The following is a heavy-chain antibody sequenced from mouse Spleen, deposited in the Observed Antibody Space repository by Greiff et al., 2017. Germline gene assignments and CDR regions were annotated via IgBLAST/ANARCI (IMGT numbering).Heavy chain of an antibody. J-gene: IGHJ2*01. CDR3: ASWDYFDY. CDR1: GYSITSGYY. CDR2: ISYDGSN. Sequence: VQLKQSGPGLVEPSQSLSLTCSVTGYSITSGYYWNWIRQFPGNKLEWMGYISYDGSNNYNPSLKNRISITRDTSKNQFFLKLNSVTTEDTATYYCASWDYFDYWGQGTTLTVSS. V-gene: IGHV3-6*01.